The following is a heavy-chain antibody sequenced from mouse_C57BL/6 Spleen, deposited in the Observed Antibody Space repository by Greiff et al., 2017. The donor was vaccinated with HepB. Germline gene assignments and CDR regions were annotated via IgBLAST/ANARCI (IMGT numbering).Heavy chain of an antibody. CDR1: GYTFTSYW. J-gene: IGHJ2*01. D-gene: IGHD2-3*01. CDR3: ASTVDGYSFDY. V-gene: IGHV1-64*01. Sequence: VQLQQPGAELVKPGASVKLSCKASGYTFTSYWMHWVKQRPGQGLEWIGMIHTNSGSTNSNEKFNSKATLTVDKYSSTAYMQLSSLTSEDSAVYYCASTVDGYSFDYWGQGTTLTVSS. CDR2: IHTNSGST.